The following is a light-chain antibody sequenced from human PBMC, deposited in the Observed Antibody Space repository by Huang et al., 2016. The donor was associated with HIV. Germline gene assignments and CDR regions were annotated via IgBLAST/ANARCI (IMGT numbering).Light chain of an antibody. CDR2: DAS. V-gene: IGKV3-15*01. Sequence: IVMTQSPATLSVSPGERATLSCRASRSVSSNLAWYQQRPGQPPRLLIYDASTRATGVPARFSGRGSRTEFTLTIGSLQSEDFAVYYCQQYDSWPPVTFGGGTKVEIK. J-gene: IGKJ4*01. CDR3: QQYDSWPPVT. CDR1: RSVSSN.